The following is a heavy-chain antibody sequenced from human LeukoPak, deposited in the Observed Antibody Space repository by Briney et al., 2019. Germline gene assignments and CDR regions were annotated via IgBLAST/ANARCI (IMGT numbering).Heavy chain of an antibody. J-gene: IGHJ4*02. CDR1: GFTVSNNY. Sequence: PGGSLRLSCAASGFTVSNNYMSWVRQAPGKGLEWVSVVYSGGSTFYADSVKGRFTISRDNSKNTLYLHVNSLRAEDTAVYYCARPSWGSSSWYYFDYWGQGTLVTVSS. D-gene: IGHD6-13*01. V-gene: IGHV3-53*01. CDR2: VYSGGST. CDR3: ARPSWGSSSWYYFDY.